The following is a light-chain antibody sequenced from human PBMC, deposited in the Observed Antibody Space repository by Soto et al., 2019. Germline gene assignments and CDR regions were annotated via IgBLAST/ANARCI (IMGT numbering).Light chain of an antibody. Sequence: EIVLTQSPGTLSLSPGERATLSCRASQSVSSSYLAWYQQKPGQAPRLLIYGASSRATGIPDRFSGSGSGTEFTLTISSLQPDDFATYYCQQYNTYSWTFGQGTKVDIK. CDR3: QQYNTYSWT. CDR2: GAS. V-gene: IGKV3-20*01. J-gene: IGKJ1*01. CDR1: QSVSSSY.